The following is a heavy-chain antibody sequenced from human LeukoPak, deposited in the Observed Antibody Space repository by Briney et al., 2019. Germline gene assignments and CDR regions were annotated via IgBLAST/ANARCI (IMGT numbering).Heavy chain of an antibody. V-gene: IGHV3-30*18. D-gene: IGHD3-22*01. CDR1: GFTFSSYG. Sequence: PGGSLRLSWAASGFTFSSYGMHWVRQAPGKGLEWVAVISYDGSNKYYADAVKGRFTISRDNSKNTLYLQMNSLRAEDTAVYYCAKSTMEDYYDSSGYYPIDSYFDYWGQGTLVTVSS. CDR3: AKSTMEDYYDSSGYYPIDSYFDY. J-gene: IGHJ4*02. CDR2: ISYDGSNK.